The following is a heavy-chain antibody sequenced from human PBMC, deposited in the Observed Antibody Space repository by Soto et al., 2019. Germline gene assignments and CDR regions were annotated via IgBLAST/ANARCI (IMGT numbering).Heavy chain of an antibody. CDR1: GLNFDDFA. CDR2: ITWNSRVL. V-gene: IGHV3-9*01. CDR3: AKGRYDFWSPYYFDS. Sequence: PGGSLRLSCVGTGLNFDDFAMHWVRQAPGEGLEWVSGITWNSRVLAYADSVKGRFTISRDNARNSLYLQMGSLRDEDTALYYCAKGRYDFWSPYYFDSWGQGTLVTVSS. J-gene: IGHJ4*02. D-gene: IGHD3-3*01.